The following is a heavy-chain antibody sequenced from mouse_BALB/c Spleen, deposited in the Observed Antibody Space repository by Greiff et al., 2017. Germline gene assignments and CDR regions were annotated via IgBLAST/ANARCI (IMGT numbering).Heavy chain of an antibody. Sequence: VKLQESGPGLVAPSQSLSITCTVSGFSLTSYGVHWVRQPPGKGLEWLGVIWAGGSTNYNSALMSRLSISKDNSKSQVFLKMNSLQTDDTAMYYCARGDYYGSAMDYWGQGTSVTVSS. D-gene: IGHD1-1*01. V-gene: IGHV2-9*02. CDR3: ARGDYYGSAMDY. J-gene: IGHJ4*01. CDR2: IWAGGST. CDR1: GFSLTSYG.